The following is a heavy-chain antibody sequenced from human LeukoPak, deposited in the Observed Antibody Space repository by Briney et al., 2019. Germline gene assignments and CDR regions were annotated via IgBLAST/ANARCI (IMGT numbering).Heavy chain of an antibody. J-gene: IGHJ4*02. Sequence: GGSLRLSRAASGFTFSSYGVHWVRQAPGKGLEWVSFIRYDESDKHYAASVKGRFTISRDNSKNTLHLQMNSLRPEDTAVYYCATDLYTSSGYFFVYWGKGTLVTVSS. CDR1: GFTFSSYG. CDR3: ATDLYTSSGYFFVY. V-gene: IGHV3-30*02. CDR2: IRYDESDK. D-gene: IGHD6-13*01.